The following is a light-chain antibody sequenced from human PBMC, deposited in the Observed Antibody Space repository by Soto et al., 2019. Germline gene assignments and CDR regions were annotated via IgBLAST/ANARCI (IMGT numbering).Light chain of an antibody. CDR1: QRIDYY. CDR3: QQTYNIPYT. V-gene: IGKV1-39*01. CDR2: TTS. J-gene: IGKJ2*01. Sequence: IQMYKSQSSPSASVGDRVTITCRTSQRIDYYLNWFQQKPGKAPKLLIYTTSSLQSGVPSRFSGGGSGTDFTLTISSLQPEDFATYYCQQTYNIPYTLGQGTKVYSK.